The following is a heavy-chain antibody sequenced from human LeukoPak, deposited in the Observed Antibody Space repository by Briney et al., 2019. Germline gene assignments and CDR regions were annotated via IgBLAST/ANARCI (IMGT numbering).Heavy chain of an antibody. CDR2: INHSGST. D-gene: IGHD2-15*01. Sequence: PSETLSLTCAVYGGSFSGYYWSWIRQPPGKGLGWIGEINHSGSTNYNPSLKSRVTISADTSKNQFSLKLSSVTAADTAVYYCARADDCSGGSCWFDPWGQGTLATVSS. J-gene: IGHJ5*02. CDR3: ARADDCSGGSCWFDP. V-gene: IGHV4-34*01. CDR1: GGSFSGYY.